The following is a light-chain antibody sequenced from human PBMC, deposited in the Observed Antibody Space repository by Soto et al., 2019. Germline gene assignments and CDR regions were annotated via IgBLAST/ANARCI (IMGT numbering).Light chain of an antibody. CDR1: QSVSSY. CDR2: DAS. CDR3: QQRSNWRIT. J-gene: IGKJ5*01. Sequence: IVVTHSPATLSLSPGERATLSCRASQSVSSYLAWYQQKPGQAPRLLIYDASNRATGIPARFSGSGSGTDFTLTISSLEPEDFAVYYCQQRSNWRITFGQGTRLEIK. V-gene: IGKV3-11*01.